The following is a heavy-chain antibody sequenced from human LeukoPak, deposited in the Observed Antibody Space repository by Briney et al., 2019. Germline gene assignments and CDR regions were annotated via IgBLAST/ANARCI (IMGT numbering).Heavy chain of an antibody. J-gene: IGHJ4*02. D-gene: IGHD2-15*01. CDR1: GFDFSGFY. CDR2: IRSKPSSYTT. V-gene: IGHV3-73*01. Sequence: GGSLRLSCAASGFDFSGFYLHWVRQASGRGLEWVGLIRSKPSSYTTVYAASVKGRFTISRDDSKTTAYLQMNSLKAEDTALYYCTRQDCSGGTCSYVDYWGQGTMVTVSS. CDR3: TRQDCSGGTCSYVDY.